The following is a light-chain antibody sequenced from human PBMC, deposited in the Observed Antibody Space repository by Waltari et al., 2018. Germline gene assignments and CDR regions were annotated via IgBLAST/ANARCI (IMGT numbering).Light chain of an antibody. V-gene: IGKV3-20*01. J-gene: IGKJ4*01. CDR2: GAS. CDR3: QQYDGIVLT. Sequence: EIVLTQSPGTLSLSPGERATLSCRASQTVSTIPLNWYQQKPGQAPRPLIYGASTRATGIPDRFSCSGSGTDFTLTISRLEPEDFAVYYCQQYDGIVLTFGGGTRVEI. CDR1: QTVSTIP.